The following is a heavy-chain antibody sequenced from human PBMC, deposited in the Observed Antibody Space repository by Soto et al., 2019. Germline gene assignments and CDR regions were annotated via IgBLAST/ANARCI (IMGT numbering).Heavy chain of an antibody. CDR2: INPSGGST. V-gene: IGHV1-46*01. J-gene: IGHJ4*02. CDR1: GYTFTSYY. CDR3: AREWPGIAAAGTGTVDY. D-gene: IGHD6-13*01. Sequence: ASVKVSCKASGYTFTSYYMHWVRQAPGQGLEWMGIINPSGGSTSYAQKFQGRVTMTRDTSTSTVYMELSSLRSEDTAVYYCAREWPGIAAAGTGTVDYWGQGTLVTVSS.